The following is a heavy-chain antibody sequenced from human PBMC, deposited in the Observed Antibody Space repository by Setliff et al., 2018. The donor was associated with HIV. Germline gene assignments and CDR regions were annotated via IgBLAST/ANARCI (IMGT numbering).Heavy chain of an antibody. D-gene: IGHD7-27*01. CDR2: IYTSGST. CDR3: ARDLPELTGRSFDP. J-gene: IGHJ5*02. V-gene: IGHV4-4*07. CDR1: GGPISGYF. Sequence: PSETLSLTCNVSGGPISGYFWTWIRQPAGKGLEWIGRIYTSGSTNYNPSPKSRLSMSIDTSKNHFSLRLTSVTAADTAVYYCARDLPELTGRSFDPWGQGSQVTVSS.